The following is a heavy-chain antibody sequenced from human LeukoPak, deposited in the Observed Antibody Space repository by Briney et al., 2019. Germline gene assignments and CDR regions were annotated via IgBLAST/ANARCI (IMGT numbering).Heavy chain of an antibody. V-gene: IGHV3-33*01. CDR1: GFTFSSYG. Sequence: GGSLRLSCAASGFTFSSYGMHWVRQAPGKGLEWVAVIWYDGSNKYYADSVKGRFTISRDNSKNTLYLQMNSLRAEDTAVYYCARRNRGSSSGRGYWGQGTLVTVSS. J-gene: IGHJ4*02. CDR2: IWYDGSNK. CDR3: ARRNRGSSSGRGY. D-gene: IGHD6-6*01.